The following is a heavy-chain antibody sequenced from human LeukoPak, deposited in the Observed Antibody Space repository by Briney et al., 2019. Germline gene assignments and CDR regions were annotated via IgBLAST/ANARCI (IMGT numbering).Heavy chain of an antibody. CDR3: ARDSGYQEYYFDY. Sequence: GGSLRLSCAASGFTFSSHWMHWVRQAPGKGLVWVSRINSDGSSISYADSVKGRFTISRDNSKNTLYLQMNSLRAEDTAVYYCARDSGYQEYYFDYWGQGTLVTVSS. J-gene: IGHJ4*02. CDR1: GFTFSSHW. D-gene: IGHD3-22*01. CDR2: INSDGSSI. V-gene: IGHV3-74*01.